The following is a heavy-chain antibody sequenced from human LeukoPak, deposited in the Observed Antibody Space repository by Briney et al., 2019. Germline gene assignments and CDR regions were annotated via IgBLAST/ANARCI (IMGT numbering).Heavy chain of an antibody. D-gene: IGHD6-19*01. CDR3: ARRTAVAGPIDY. Sequence: GESLKISCKGSGYSFTDHWIGWVRQMPGKGLECMGIIYPGDSDTRYSPSFQGQVTISVGKSISTAYLQWSSLKASDTAMYFCARRTAVAGPIDYWGQGTLVTVSS. J-gene: IGHJ4*02. CDR2: IYPGDSDT. CDR1: GYSFTDHW. V-gene: IGHV5-51*01.